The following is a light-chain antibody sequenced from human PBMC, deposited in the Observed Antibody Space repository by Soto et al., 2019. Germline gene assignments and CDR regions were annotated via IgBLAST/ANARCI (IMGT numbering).Light chain of an antibody. CDR2: GAS. CDR1: QSVSSSY. J-gene: IGKJ1*01. CDR3: QQYGSLLWT. Sequence: EIVLKQSPGTLSLSPRERATLSCRASQSVSSSYLAWYQQKPGQAPRLLIYGASSRATGIPDRFSGSGSGTDFTLTISRLEPEDFAVYYCQQYGSLLWTFGQGTKVDIK. V-gene: IGKV3-20*01.